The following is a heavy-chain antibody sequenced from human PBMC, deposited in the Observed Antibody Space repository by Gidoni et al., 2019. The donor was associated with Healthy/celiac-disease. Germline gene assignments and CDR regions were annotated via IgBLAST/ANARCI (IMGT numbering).Heavy chain of an antibody. D-gene: IGHD3-10*01. CDR2: INPSGGST. J-gene: IGHJ5*02. CDR1: GYTFTSYY. V-gene: IGHV1-46*01. CDR3: AASYGSGRNWFDP. Sequence: QVQLVQSGAEVKKPGASVKVSCTASGYTFTSYYMHWVRQAPGQGLEWMGIINPSGGSTSYAQKFQGRVTMTRDTSTSTVYMELSSLRSEDTAVYYCAASYGSGRNWFDPWGQGTLVTVSS.